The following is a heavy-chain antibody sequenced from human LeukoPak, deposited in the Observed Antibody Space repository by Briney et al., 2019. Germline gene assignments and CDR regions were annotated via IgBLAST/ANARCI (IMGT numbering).Heavy chain of an antibody. J-gene: IGHJ4*02. Sequence: GGSLRLSCAASGFTFSSYGMHWVRQAPGKGLEWVAFIRYDGSNKYYADSVKGRFTISRDNSKNTLYPQMNSLRAEDTAVYYCAKDQARNYYDSSGFDYWGQGTLVTVSS. CDR2: IRYDGSNK. V-gene: IGHV3-30*02. D-gene: IGHD3-22*01. CDR3: AKDQARNYYDSSGFDY. CDR1: GFTFSSYG.